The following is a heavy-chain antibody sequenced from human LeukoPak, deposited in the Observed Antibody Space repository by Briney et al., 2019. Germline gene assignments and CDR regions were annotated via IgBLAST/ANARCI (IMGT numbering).Heavy chain of an antibody. Sequence: GESLKISCKVSGYSFTKYWIGWARQMPGKGLEWMGIIYPGDSDTRYSPSFQGQVTISADKSISTAYLQWSSLKASDTAMYYCARQGRDGYNYYYYYMDVWGKGTTVTVSS. D-gene: IGHD5-24*01. CDR2: IYPGDSDT. V-gene: IGHV5-51*01. CDR3: ARQGRDGYNYYYYYMDV. CDR1: GYSFTKYW. J-gene: IGHJ6*03.